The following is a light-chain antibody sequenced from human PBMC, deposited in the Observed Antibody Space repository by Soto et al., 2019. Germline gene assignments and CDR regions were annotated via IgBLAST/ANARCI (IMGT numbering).Light chain of an antibody. J-gene: IGKJ1*01. CDR1: ERISNY. V-gene: IGKV1-39*01. CDR2: SSS. CDR3: QKCSNTPRT. Sequence: DIQLTQSPSSLSASVGDRVTITCRASERISNYLNWYQQKPGTAPKLLIWSSSTLPSGVPSRFSGSGSGTDFTLSISGLQPEDFAVYYCQKCSNTPRTFGQGTKVEVK.